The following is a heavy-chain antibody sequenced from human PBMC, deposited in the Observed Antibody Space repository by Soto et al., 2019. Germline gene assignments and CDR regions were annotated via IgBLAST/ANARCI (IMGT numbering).Heavy chain of an antibody. D-gene: IGHD2-2*01. CDR1: GGTFSSYA. Sequence: QVQLVQSGAEVKKPGSSVKVSCKASGGTFSSYAISWVRQAPGQGLEWMGGIIAIFGTANYAQKFQGRVTITADECTGTAYMELSSLRSENAAVYYCATRTAVCSSTSCYPSDYGIDVWGQGTTVTVSS. CDR2: IIAIFGTA. V-gene: IGHV1-69*01. J-gene: IGHJ6*02. CDR3: ATRTAVCSSTSCYPSDYGIDV.